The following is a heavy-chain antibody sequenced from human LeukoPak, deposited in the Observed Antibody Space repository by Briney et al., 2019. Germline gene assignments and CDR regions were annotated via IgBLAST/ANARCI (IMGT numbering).Heavy chain of an antibody. CDR2: IGSSGSPT. D-gene: IGHD3-22*01. CDR1: GFAFSSYN. CDR3: ARRPYSDTSGRLSDV. V-gene: IGHV3-48*02. Sequence: PGGSLRLSCAASGFAFSSYNMNWVRQAPGKGLEWISYIGSSGSPTHYADSVGGRFTISRDNAKNSLYLQMNSLRDEDKAVYFCARRPYSDTSGRLSDVWGQGTTVTVSS. J-gene: IGHJ6*02.